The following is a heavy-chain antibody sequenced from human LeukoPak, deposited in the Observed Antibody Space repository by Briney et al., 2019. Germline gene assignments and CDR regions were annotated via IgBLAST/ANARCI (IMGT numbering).Heavy chain of an antibody. D-gene: IGHD2-15*01. CDR1: GGSISTYS. CDR3: ARVLMAVAATDAFGI. J-gene: IGHJ3*02. Sequence: PSETLSLTCTVSGGSISTYSWNWIRQPPGKGLEWIGYIYNSGSTNYNPSLKSRVSMSVDTSKNQFSLKLNSVTAADTAVYYCARVLMAVAATDAFGIWGQGTTVTVSS. V-gene: IGHV4-59*01. CDR2: IYNSGST.